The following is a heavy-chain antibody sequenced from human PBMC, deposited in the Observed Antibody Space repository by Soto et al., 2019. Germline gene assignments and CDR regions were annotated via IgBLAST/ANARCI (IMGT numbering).Heavy chain of an antibody. D-gene: IGHD2-2*01. V-gene: IGHV3-53*01. Sequence: TGGSLRLSCEVSGFSVTANYMSWVRQAPGKGLEWVSVIYSGGSTYYADSVKGRFTISRDNAKNSLYLQMNSLRAEDTAVYYCARGPRLATSSTNYYYYGMDVWGQGTTVTVS. CDR1: GFSVTANY. CDR2: IYSGGST. J-gene: IGHJ6*02. CDR3: ARGPRLATSSTNYYYYGMDV.